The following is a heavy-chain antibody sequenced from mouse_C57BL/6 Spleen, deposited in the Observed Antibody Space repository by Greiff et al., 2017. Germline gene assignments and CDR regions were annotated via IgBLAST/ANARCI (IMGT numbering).Heavy chain of an antibody. V-gene: IGHV2-2*01. CDR1: GFSLTSYG. CDR3: ARNWDYYGSSSRYWYFDV. Sequence: VKLMESGPGLVQPSQSLSITCTVSGFSLTSYGVHWVRQSPGKGLEWLGVIWSGGSTDYNAAFISRLSISKDNSKSQVFFKMNSLQADDTAIYYCARNWDYYGSSSRYWYFDVWGTGTTVTVSS. CDR2: IWSGGST. D-gene: IGHD1-1*01. J-gene: IGHJ1*03.